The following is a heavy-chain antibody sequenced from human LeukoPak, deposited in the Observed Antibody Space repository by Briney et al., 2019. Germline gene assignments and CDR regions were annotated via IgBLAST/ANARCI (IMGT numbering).Heavy chain of an antibody. CDR2: MNPNSGNT. V-gene: IGHV1-8*01. CDR1: GYTLTELS. Sequence: ASVTVSCKVSGYTLTELSMHWVRQATGQGLEWMGWMNPNSGNTGYAQKFQGRVTMTRNTSISTAYMELSSLRSEDTAVYYCARGEDWFDPWGQGTLVTVSS. J-gene: IGHJ5*02. CDR3: ARGEDWFDP.